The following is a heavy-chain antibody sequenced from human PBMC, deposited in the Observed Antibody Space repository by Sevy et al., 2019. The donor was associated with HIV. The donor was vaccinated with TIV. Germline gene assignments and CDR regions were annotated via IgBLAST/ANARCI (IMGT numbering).Heavy chain of an antibody. Sequence: SETLSLTCTVTGGSISGSSWSWIRQPPGKGLEWIGNVLASAITNYNPSLKSRVTISLDTSESQSSLILNSVTAADTAVHYCARHGAYGDYVPNDPPLDYWGRGILVTVSS. CDR2: VLASAIT. CDR1: GGSISGSS. D-gene: IGHD4-17*01. V-gene: IGHV4-59*08. J-gene: IGHJ4*01. CDR3: ARHGAYGDYVPNDPPLDY.